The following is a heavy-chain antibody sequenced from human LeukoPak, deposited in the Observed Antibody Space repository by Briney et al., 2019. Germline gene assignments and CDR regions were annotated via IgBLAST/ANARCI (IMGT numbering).Heavy chain of an antibody. V-gene: IGHV3-7*01. Sequence: PGGSLRLSCAASGFTFSSYWMSWVRQAPGKGLEWVANIKQDGSEKYYVDSVKGRFTISRDNAKNSLYLQMNSLRAEDTAVYYCARDPLNLDSSWFDHWGQGTLVTVSS. CDR2: IKQDGSEK. D-gene: IGHD3-22*01. CDR1: GFTFSSYW. CDR3: ARDPLNLDSSWFDH. J-gene: IGHJ5*02.